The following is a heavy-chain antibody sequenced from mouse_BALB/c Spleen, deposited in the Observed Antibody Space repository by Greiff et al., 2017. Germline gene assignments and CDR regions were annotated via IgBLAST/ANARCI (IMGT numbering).Heavy chain of an antibody. J-gene: IGHJ4*01. CDR3: ARNGYDYYAMDY. D-gene: IGHD2-2*01. V-gene: IGHV5-12-2*01. Sequence: EVMLVESGGGLVQPGGSLKLSCAASGFTFSSYTMSWVRQTPEKRLEWVAYISNGGGSTYYPDTVKGRFTIARDNAKNTLYLQMSSLKSEDTAMYYCARNGYDYYAMDYWGQGTSVTVSA. CDR2: ISNGGGST. CDR1: GFTFSSYT.